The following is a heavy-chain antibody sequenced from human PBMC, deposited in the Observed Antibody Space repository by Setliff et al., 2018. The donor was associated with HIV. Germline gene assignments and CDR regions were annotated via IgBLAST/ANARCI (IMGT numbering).Heavy chain of an antibody. V-gene: IGHV3-48*04. CDR3: ANMQWASNAWYSFDY. CDR1: GFTFSSYS. Sequence: PGGSLRLSCAASGFTFSSYSMNWVRQAPGKGLEWISYNGIINGAKHYADSVEGRFTISRDNAKNSLYLQMNSLRAEDTAVYYCANMQWASNAWYSFDYWGQGALVTVSS. J-gene: IGHJ4*02. CDR2: NGIINGAK. D-gene: IGHD6-19*01.